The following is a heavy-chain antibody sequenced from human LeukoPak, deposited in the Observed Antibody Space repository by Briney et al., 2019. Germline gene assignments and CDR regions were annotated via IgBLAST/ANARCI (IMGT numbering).Heavy chain of an antibody. CDR3: TGNYYGSGSYADFDY. D-gene: IGHD3-10*01. CDR2: IRSKANNYAT. V-gene: IGHV3-73*01. CDR1: GFTFSGSA. Sequence: GGSLRLSCAASGFTFSGSAIHWVRQASGIGLEWVGHIRSKANNYATLYAASVKGRFTISRDDSKNTAYLQMDSLKTEDTAVYYCTGNYYGSGSYADFDYWGQGTLVTVSS. J-gene: IGHJ4*02.